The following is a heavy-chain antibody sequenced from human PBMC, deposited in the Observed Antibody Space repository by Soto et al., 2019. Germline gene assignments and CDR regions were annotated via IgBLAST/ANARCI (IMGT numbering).Heavy chain of an antibody. D-gene: IGHD1-7*01. CDR3: ARDNWNSY. CDR2: INPDGSST. V-gene: IGHV3-74*01. CDR1: GFTFNLYW. Sequence: GRSLRLSCAASGFTFNLYWMHWVRQAPGKGLVWVSRINPDGSSTTYADSVKGRFTISRDNSKNTVYLQMNGLGAEDTAIYYCARDNWNSYWGQGALVTVSS. J-gene: IGHJ4*02.